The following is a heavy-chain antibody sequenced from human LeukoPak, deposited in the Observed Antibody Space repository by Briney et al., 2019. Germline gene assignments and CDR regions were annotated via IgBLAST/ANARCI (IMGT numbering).Heavy chain of an antibody. CDR3: ARDDSSGYYRLFDY. Sequence: SETLSLTCTVSGGSISSSSYYWGWIRQPPGRGLEWIGSIYYSGSTYYNPSLKSRVTISVDTSKSQFSLKLSSVTAADTAVYYCARDDSSGYYRLFDYWGQGTLVTVSS. D-gene: IGHD3-22*01. J-gene: IGHJ4*02. V-gene: IGHV4-39*01. CDR2: IYYSGST. CDR1: GGSISSSSYY.